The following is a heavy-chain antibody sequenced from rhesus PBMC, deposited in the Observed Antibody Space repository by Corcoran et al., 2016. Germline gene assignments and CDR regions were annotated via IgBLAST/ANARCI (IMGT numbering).Heavy chain of an antibody. CDR3: ARLAHYYGLDS. D-gene: IGHD2-2*01. J-gene: IGHJ6*01. Sequence: QVQLQESGPGLVKPSETLSLTCGVSRGPITDTYYWNWIRQPPGEGLEWIGCIHVSKGIPYTNPSLKCMVTISKDPSKNQFSLKLIYVTAADAALYYCARLAHYYGLDSWGQGVVVTVSS. V-gene: IGHV4S7*01. CDR1: RGPITDTYY. CDR2: IHVSKGIP.